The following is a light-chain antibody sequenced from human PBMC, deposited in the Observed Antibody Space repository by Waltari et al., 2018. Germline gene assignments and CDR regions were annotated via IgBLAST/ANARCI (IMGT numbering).Light chain of an antibody. V-gene: IGKV3-11*01. Sequence: EIVLTQSPATLSLSPGEGATLSCRASQSVSSQLVWYQQKRGQAPRLLIYDASNRATGIPARFSGSGSGTDFTLIINSLEPEDFAVYYCQQCNNSPPTFGQGTKVEIK. CDR3: QQCNNSPPT. CDR2: DAS. J-gene: IGKJ1*01. CDR1: QSVSSQ.